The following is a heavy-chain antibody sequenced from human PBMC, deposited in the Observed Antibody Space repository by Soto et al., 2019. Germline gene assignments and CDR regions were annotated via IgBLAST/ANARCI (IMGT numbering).Heavy chain of an antibody. CDR2: INPNSGGT. CDR3: AIFPEWELPTPPLYGMDV. CDR1: GYTFTGYY. V-gene: IGHV1-2*02. D-gene: IGHD1-26*01. Sequence: GASVKVSCKASGYTFTGYYMHWVRQAPGQGLEWMGWINPNSGGTNYAQKFQGRVTMTRDTSISTAYMELSRLRSDDTAVYYCAIFPEWELPTPPLYGMDVWGQGTTVTVSS. J-gene: IGHJ6*02.